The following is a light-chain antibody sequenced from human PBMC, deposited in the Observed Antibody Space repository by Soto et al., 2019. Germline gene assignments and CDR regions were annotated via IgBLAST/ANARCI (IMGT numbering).Light chain of an antibody. Sequence: QSALTQPASVYGSPGPSITISCTGTSSDVGGYNYVSWYQQHPGKAPKLMIYEVSNRPSGVSNRFSGSKSGNTASLTISGLQAEDEADYYCSSYTSSSTLVFGTGTKVTVL. J-gene: IGLJ1*01. CDR3: SSYTSSSTLV. CDR1: SSDVGGYNY. V-gene: IGLV2-14*01. CDR2: EVS.